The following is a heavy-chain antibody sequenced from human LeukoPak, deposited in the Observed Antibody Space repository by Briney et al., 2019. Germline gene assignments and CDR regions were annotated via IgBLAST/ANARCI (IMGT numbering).Heavy chain of an antibody. CDR3: ARPPYDFWSGDSYYFDY. Sequence: PSETLSLTCTVSGGSISSSGYYWTWIRQLPGKGLDWIGYMSYSGSTSYNPSLKSRVIISVDTSKNQFSLKLSSVTAADTAVYYCARPPYDFWSGDSYYFDYWGQGTLVTVSS. CDR2: MSYSGST. J-gene: IGHJ4*02. CDR1: GGSISSSGYY. D-gene: IGHD3-3*01. V-gene: IGHV4-31*02.